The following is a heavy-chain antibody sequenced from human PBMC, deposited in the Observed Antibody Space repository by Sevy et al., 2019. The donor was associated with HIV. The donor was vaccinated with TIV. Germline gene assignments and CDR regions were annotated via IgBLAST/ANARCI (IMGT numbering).Heavy chain of an antibody. D-gene: IGHD3-16*01. CDR3: VRDTQFGFDY. CDR1: GFRFSDEP. CDR2: IRSDSSVM. J-gene: IGHJ4*02. Sequence: GGSLRLSCVASGFRFSDEPMNWVRQAPGKGLEWISNIRSDSSVMSYADTVRGRFTVSRDNARNSLSLQLSSLRDEDTALYYCVRDTQFGFDYWGQGTLVTVSS. V-gene: IGHV3-48*02.